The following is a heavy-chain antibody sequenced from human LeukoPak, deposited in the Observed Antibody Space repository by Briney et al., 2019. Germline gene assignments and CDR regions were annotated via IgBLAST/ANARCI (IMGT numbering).Heavy chain of an antibody. CDR3: ARDLFRGRVDL. Sequence: GGSLRLSCAASGFTFSSYAMHWVRQAPGKGLEWVAVISSDGSNIYYADSVKGRFTISRDNSKNTVDLQMNSLRAEDTAVYYCARDLFRGRVDLWGRGTLVTVSS. V-gene: IGHV3-30*03. CDR1: GFTFSSYA. CDR2: ISSDGSNI. D-gene: IGHD1-26*01. J-gene: IGHJ2*01.